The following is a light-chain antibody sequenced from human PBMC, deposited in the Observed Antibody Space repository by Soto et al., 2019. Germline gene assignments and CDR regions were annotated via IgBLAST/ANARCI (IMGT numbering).Light chain of an antibody. Sequence: DIQITQSPSSLSASVGDRVTITCQASQGIANCLNWYHQKPGKAPKLLIYDASNLETGVPSRFSGSGSGTDFTFTISSLQPEDSCTYYCQHDDNLPRDFGHGTRLEIK. CDR2: DAS. CDR1: QGIANC. V-gene: IGKV1-33*01. J-gene: IGKJ5*01. CDR3: QHDDNLPRD.